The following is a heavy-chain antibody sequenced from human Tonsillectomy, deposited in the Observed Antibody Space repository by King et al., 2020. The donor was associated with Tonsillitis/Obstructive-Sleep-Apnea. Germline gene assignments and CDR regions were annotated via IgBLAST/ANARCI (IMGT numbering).Heavy chain of an antibody. J-gene: IGHJ3*02. CDR3: ARDPALAGTGTFDI. CDR2: ISYDGSNK. D-gene: IGHD6-19*01. CDR1: GFTFNSYT. V-gene: IGHV3-30*01. Sequence: QLVQSGGGVVQPGRSLRLSWAPSGFTFNSYTMHWVRQAPGKGLEWVAIISYDGSNKYYADSLKGRFTISRDNSKNTLYLQMTSLRAEDTAVYYCARDPALAGTGTFDIWGQGTMVTVSS.